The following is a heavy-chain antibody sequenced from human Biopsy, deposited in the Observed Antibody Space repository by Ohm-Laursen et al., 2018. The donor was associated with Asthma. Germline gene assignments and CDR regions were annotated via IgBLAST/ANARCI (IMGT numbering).Heavy chain of an antibody. V-gene: IGHV4-39*01. CDR1: GGSMSSSSYS. CDR3: ARHWNWGSFFDY. J-gene: IGHJ4*02. D-gene: IGHD7-27*01. CDR2: ISYTGNT. Sequence: SDTLSLTCTVSGGSMSSSSYSWGWIRQPPGKGLEWIGSISYTGNTDIPSLRSRVTLSVDTSKNNSSLKLTSVTAADTAVFYCARHWNWGSFFDYWGQGMLVTVSS.